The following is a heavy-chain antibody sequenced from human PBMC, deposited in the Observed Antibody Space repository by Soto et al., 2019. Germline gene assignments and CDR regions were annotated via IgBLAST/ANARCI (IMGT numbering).Heavy chain of an antibody. V-gene: IGHV3-7*03. CDR1: EFTFSSSW. CDR3: ARDQGGMVAYFDY. J-gene: IGHJ4*02. D-gene: IGHD1-26*01. Sequence: GSLRLSCTASEFTFSSSWMNWVRQAPGKGLEWVANIKRDGSEKYYVDSVKGRFTISGDNAKNSLYLQMNSLRAEDTAVYYCARDQGGMVAYFDYWGQGTLVTVSS. CDR2: IKRDGSEK.